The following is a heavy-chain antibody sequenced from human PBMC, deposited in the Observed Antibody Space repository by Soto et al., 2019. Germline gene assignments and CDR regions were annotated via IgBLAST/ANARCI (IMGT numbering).Heavy chain of an antibody. CDR2: IYSGGST. J-gene: IGHJ6*02. CDR1: GFTVSSNY. Sequence: PGGSLRLSCAASGFTVSSNYMSWVRQAPGKGLEWVSVIYSGGSTYYAASVKGRFTISRDNSKNTLYPQRNSLRAEDTAGYYCEGRTQTATAPAYYYYYGRDGWGQWTTATVAS. D-gene: IGHD6-25*01. CDR3: EGRTQTATAPAYYYYYGRDG. V-gene: IGHV3-53*01.